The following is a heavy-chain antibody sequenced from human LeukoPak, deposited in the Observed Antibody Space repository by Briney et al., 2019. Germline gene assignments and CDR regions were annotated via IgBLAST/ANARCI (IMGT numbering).Heavy chain of an antibody. Sequence: ASVNVSCKASGYTFTSNYLHWVRQAPGQGLEWMGIINPSGGSTTYAQRFKGRVSMTTDTSTNTVYMDLRGLRSEDTAVYYCARMTTVLTRAFDIWGHGTMVTVSS. CDR2: INPSGGST. V-gene: IGHV1-46*01. CDR1: GYTFTSNY. CDR3: ARMTTVLTRAFDI. D-gene: IGHD4-23*01. J-gene: IGHJ3*02.